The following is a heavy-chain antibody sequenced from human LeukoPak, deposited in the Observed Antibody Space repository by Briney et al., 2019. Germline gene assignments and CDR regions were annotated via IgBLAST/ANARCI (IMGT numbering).Heavy chain of an antibody. CDR2: ISYDGSNK. CDR3: ARGVGATFAGSWGYYFDY. V-gene: IGHV3-30-3*01. D-gene: IGHD1-26*01. Sequence: GGSLRLSCAASGFTFSSYAMHWVRQAPGKGLEWVAVISYDGSNKYYADSVKGRFTISRDNSKNTLYLQMDSLRAEDTAVYYCARGVGATFAGSWGYYFDYWGQGTLVTVSS. CDR1: GFTFSSYA. J-gene: IGHJ4*02.